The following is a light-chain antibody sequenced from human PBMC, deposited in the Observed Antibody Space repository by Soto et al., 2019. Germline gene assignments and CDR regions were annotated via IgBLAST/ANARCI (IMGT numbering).Light chain of an antibody. Sequence: IQMTQSPSSMSASVGDRVTITCRASQTISSWLAWYQQKPGKAPKLLIYKASTLKSGVPSRFSGSGSGTEFTLTISSLQPDDFATYYCQQYNGYRWTFGQGTEVDIK. J-gene: IGKJ1*01. CDR1: QTISSW. CDR2: KAS. CDR3: QQYNGYRWT. V-gene: IGKV1-5*03.